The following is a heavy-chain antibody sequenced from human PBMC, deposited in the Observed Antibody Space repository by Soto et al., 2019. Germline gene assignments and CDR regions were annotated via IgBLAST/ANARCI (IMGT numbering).Heavy chain of an antibody. CDR1: GFTFSSYW. Sequence: GGSLRLSCAASGFTFSSYWMHWVRQAPGKGLEWVSHISSGSSTTSYADSVKGRFTISRDNAKNTLYLQMNSLRAEDTAVYYCARHPGGYWGQGTLVTVSS. CDR3: ARHPGGY. CDR2: ISSGSSTT. J-gene: IGHJ4*02. V-gene: IGHV3-48*01.